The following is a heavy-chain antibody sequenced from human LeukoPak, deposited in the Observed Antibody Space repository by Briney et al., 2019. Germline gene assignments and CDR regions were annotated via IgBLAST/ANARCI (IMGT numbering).Heavy chain of an antibody. V-gene: IGHV3-30-3*01. D-gene: IGHD4-17*01. J-gene: IGHJ4*02. Sequence: PGRSLRLSCAASGFTFSSYAMPWVRQAPGKGLEWVAVISYDGSNKYYADSVKGRFTISRDNSKNTLHLQMNSLRAEDTAVYYCARGAVRGTVTHFDYWGQGTLVTVSS. CDR2: ISYDGSNK. CDR1: GFTFSSYA. CDR3: ARGAVRGTVTHFDY.